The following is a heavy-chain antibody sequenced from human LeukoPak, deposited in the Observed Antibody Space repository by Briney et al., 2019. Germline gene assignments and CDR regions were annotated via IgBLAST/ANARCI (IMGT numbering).Heavy chain of an antibody. V-gene: IGHV4-59*08. Sequence: KPSETLSLTCTVSGGSISSYYWSWIRQPPGKGLEWIGYIYYSGSTNYNPSLKSRVTISVDTSKNQFSLKLSSVTAADTAVYYCARRGYSYGVLSGLDYWGQGTLVTVSS. CDR3: ARRGYSYGVLSGLDY. CDR1: GGSISSYY. CDR2: IYYSGST. D-gene: IGHD5-18*01. J-gene: IGHJ4*02.